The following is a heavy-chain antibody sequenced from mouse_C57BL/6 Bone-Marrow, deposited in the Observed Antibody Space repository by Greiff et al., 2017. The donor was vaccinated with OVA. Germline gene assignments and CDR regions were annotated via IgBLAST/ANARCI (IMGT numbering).Heavy chain of an antibody. V-gene: IGHV1-55*01. CDR2: IYPGSGST. CDR3: ARLSDEAGYYYAMDY. J-gene: IGHJ4*01. Sequence: QVQLQQPGAELVKPGASVKMSCKASGYTFTSYWITWVKQRPGQGLEWIGDIYPGSGSTNYNEKFKSKATLTVDTSSSTAYMQLSSLTSEDSAVYYCARLSDEAGYYYAMDYWGQGTSVTVSS. CDR1: GYTFTSYW.